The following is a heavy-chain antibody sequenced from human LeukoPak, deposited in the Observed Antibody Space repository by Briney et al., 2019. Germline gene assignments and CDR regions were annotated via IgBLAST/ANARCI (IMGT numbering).Heavy chain of an antibody. D-gene: IGHD6-13*01. CDR3: ARDKFEAAPRMDV. J-gene: IGHJ6*02. Sequence: GGSLRLSCAASRFTFSDYYMSWIRQAPGKGLEWVSYISSSGSTIYYADSVKGRFTISRDNAKNSLYLQMNSLRAEDTAVYYCARDKFEAAPRMDVWGQGTTVTVSS. V-gene: IGHV3-11*01. CDR1: RFTFSDYY. CDR2: ISSSGSTI.